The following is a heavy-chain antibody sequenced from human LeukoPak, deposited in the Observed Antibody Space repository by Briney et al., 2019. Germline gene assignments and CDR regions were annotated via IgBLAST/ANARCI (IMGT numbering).Heavy chain of an antibody. CDR1: GFTFSSYT. CDR2: ISSSSSYI. D-gene: IGHD4-17*01. Sequence: PGGSLRLSCAASGFTFSSYTMNWVRQAPGKGLEWVSSISSSSSYIYQVDSVKGRFTISRDNAKSSLYLQMNSLRAEDTAVYYCARGDYGDYWYFDLWGRGTLVTDSS. CDR3: ARGDYGDYWYFDL. V-gene: IGHV3-21*01. J-gene: IGHJ2*01.